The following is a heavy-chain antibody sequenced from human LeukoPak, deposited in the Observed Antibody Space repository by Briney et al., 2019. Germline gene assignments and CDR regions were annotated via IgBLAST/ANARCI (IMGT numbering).Heavy chain of an antibody. CDR3: AREEASMKFD. CDR1: GYTFTGYY. V-gene: IGHV1-2*02. CDR2: INPNSGDT. J-gene: IGHJ4*02. Sequence: ASVKVSCKASGYTFTGYYMHWMRQAPGQGLEWMGWINPNSGDTNYAQKFQGRVTMTRDTSISTAYVELSRLRSDDTAVYYCAREEASMKFDWGQGTLVTVPS.